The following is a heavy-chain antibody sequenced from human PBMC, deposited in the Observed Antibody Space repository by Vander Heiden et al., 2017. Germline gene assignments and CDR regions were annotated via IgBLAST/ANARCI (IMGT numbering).Heavy chain of an antibody. V-gene: IGHV3-9*01. Sequence: EVQLVESGGGLVQPGRSLRLSCAASGFTFDDYAMHWVRQAPGKGLEGVSGISWNSGSIGYADSVKGRFTISRDNAKNSLYLQMNSLRAEDTALYYCAKGGGYDYGDINYFDYWGQGTQVTVSS. CDR3: AKGGGYDYGDINYFDY. D-gene: IGHD4-17*01. CDR1: GFTFDDYA. CDR2: ISWNSGSI. J-gene: IGHJ4*02.